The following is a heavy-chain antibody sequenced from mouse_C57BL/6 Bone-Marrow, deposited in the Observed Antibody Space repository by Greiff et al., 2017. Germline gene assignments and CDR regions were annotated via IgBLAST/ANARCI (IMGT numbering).Heavy chain of an antibody. V-gene: IGHV5-2*02. CDR3: GRHSYWYFDV. J-gene: IGHJ1*03. CDR2: INSDGGST. Sequence: DVQLVESGGGLVQPRESLKLSCESNEYEFPSHDMPWVRKTPEKRLELVAAINSDGGSTYYPDTMERRFIISRDNTKETLYLQMSSLRSEDTALYYCGRHSYWYFDVWGTGTTVTVTA. CDR1: EYEFPSHD.